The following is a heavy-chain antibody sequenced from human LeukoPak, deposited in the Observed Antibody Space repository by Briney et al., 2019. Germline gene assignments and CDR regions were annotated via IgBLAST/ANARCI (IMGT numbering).Heavy chain of an antibody. V-gene: IGHV1-69*13. CDR2: IIPIFGTA. CDR1: GGTFSSYA. D-gene: IGHD6-6*01. J-gene: IGHJ4*02. CDR3: ARVAARPPRQPDEFDY. Sequence: GASVKVSCKASGGTFSSYAISWVRQAPGQGLEWMGGIIPIFGTANYAQKFQGRVTITADESTSTAYMELSSLRSEDTAVYYCARVAARPPRQPDEFDYWGQGTLVTVSS.